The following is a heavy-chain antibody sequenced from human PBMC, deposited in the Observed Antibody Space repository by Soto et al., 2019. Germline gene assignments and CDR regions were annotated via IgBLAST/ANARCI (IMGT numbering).Heavy chain of an antibody. J-gene: IGHJ4*02. CDR3: ARTYSPFDY. V-gene: IGHV4-31*03. CDR1: GGSISSGGYY. CDR2: IYHSGTT. Sequence: ASETLSLTCTVSGGSISSGGYYWSWIRQHPGKGLEWIGYIYHSGTTYYNPSLKSRVTISVDTSKNQFSLKLTSVTAADTAVYYCARTYSPFDYWGQGTLVTVSS. D-gene: IGHD6-13*01.